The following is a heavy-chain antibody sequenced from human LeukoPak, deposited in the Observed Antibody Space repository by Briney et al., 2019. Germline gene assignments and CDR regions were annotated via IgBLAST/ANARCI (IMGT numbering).Heavy chain of an antibody. CDR1: GFTFSSYA. V-gene: IGHV3-23*01. CDR3: AKRGYCSSTSCVKNIHFDY. D-gene: IGHD2-2*01. CDR2: ISGSGGST. J-gene: IGHJ4*02. Sequence: GGSLRLSCAASGFTFSSYAMSWVRQAPGKGLEWVSAISGSGGSTYYADSVKGRFTISRDNSKNTLYLQMNSLRAEDTAVYYCAKRGYCSSTSCVKNIHFDYWGQGTLVTVSS.